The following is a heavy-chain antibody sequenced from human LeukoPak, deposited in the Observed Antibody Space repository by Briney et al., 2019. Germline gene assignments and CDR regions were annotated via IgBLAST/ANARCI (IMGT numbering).Heavy chain of an antibody. CDR2: ISWDGGGT. V-gene: IGHV3-43*01. D-gene: IGHD2-15*01. Sequence: PGGSLRLSCAASGFTFDDYTMHWVRQAPGKGLEWVSVISWDGGGTYYADSVKGRFTISRDNSKNSLYLQMNSLRTEDTALYYCARDRLLTPGYYFDYWGQGTLVTVSS. CDR1: GFTFDDYT. J-gene: IGHJ4*02. CDR3: ARDRLLTPGYYFDY.